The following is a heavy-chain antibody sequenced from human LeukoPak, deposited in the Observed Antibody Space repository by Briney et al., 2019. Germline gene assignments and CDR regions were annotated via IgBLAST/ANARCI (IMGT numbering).Heavy chain of an antibody. CDR2: IYRGGST. J-gene: IGHJ4*02. Sequence: PGESLRLSCAASGFTVSDNYMSWVRQAPGKGLEWVSVIYRGGSTYYADSVKGRFTISRDNAKNSLYLQLNSLRAEDTAVYYCARLRGYCSSSSCYGAEDYWGQGTLVTVSS. CDR1: GFTVSDNY. V-gene: IGHV3-66*04. CDR3: ARLRGYCSSSSCYGAEDY. D-gene: IGHD2-2*01.